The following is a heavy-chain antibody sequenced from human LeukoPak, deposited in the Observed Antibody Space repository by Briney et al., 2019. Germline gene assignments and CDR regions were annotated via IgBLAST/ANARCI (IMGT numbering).Heavy chain of an antibody. V-gene: IGHV1-18*01. J-gene: IGHJ2*01. Sequence: ASVKVSCKASGYTFTSYGISWVRQAPGQGLEWMGRISAYNGNTNYAQKLQGRVTMTTDTSTSTAYMELRSLRSDDTAVYYCARLAKYYYDSSGYRYFDLWGRGTLVTVS. CDR3: ARLAKYYYDSSGYRYFDL. D-gene: IGHD3-22*01. CDR2: ISAYNGNT. CDR1: GYTFTSYG.